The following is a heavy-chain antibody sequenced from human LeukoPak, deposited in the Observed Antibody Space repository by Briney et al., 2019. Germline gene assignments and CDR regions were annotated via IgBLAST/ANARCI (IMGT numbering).Heavy chain of an antibody. Sequence: PGGSLRLSCAASGFTFSSYAMSWVRQAPGKGLEWVSAISGSGGSTYYADSVKGRFTISRDNSKNTLYLQMNSLRAEDTAVYYCAKAVVLLWFGELGSVDYYFDYWGQGTLVTVSS. J-gene: IGHJ4*02. D-gene: IGHD3-10*01. CDR3: AKAVVLLWFGELGSVDYYFDY. CDR1: GFTFSSYA. CDR2: ISGSGGST. V-gene: IGHV3-23*01.